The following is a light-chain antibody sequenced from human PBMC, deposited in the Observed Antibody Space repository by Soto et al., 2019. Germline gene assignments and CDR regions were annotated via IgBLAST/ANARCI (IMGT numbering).Light chain of an antibody. CDR2: EVS. CDR1: SSDVGGYNY. J-gene: IGLJ2*01. CDR3: SSYTSSGTLV. Sequence: QSVLTQPASVSGSPGQSITISCTGTSSDVGGYNYVSWYQQHPDKAPKLMIYEVSNRPSGVSNRFSGSKSGNMASLTISGLQAEDEADYYCSSYTSSGTLVFGGGTKLTVL. V-gene: IGLV2-14*01.